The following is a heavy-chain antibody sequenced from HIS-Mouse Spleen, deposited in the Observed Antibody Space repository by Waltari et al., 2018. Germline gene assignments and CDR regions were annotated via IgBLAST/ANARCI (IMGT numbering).Heavy chain of an antibody. J-gene: IGHJ2*01. CDR1: GGSISSSSYH. V-gene: IGHV4-39*07. CDR2: IYYSGST. D-gene: IGHD6-13*01. CDR3: AREIPYSSSWYDWYFDL. Sequence: QLQLQESGPGLVTPSETLSLTCTVPGGSISSSSYHWGWIRQPPGKGLEWIGSIYYSGSTYYNPSLKSRVTISVDTSKNQFSLKLSSVTAADTAVYYCAREIPYSSSWYDWYFDLWGRGTLVTVSS.